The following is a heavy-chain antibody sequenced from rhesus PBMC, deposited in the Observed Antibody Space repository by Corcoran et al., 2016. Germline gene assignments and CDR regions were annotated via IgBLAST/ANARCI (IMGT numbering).Heavy chain of an antibody. CDR3: TPGIQYEGDAFDF. CDR2: YIRASNYI. J-gene: IGHJ3*01. Sequence: EVQLVESGGGLVQPGGSLRLSCAASGFTFSDYYMSWVRQAPGKGLDWVSSYIRASNYIYYADSVKGRFTISRDNAKNSLSLQMNSLKTEDTAVYYCTPGIQYEGDAFDFWGQGLRVTVSS. D-gene: IGHD4-23*01. CDR1: GFTFSDYY. V-gene: IGHV3S16*01.